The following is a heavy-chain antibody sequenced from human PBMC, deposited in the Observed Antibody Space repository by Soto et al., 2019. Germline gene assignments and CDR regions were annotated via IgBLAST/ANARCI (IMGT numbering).Heavy chain of an antibody. CDR1: GGSISSSSYY. CDR2: IYYSGST. J-gene: IGHJ5*02. D-gene: IGHD4-17*01. CDR3: ASYPTAGYNWFDP. V-gene: IGHV4-39*01. Sequence: PSETLSLTCTVSGGSISSSSYYWGWIRQPPGKGLEWIGSIYYSGSTYYNPSLKSRVTISVDTSKNQFSLKLSSVTAADTAVYYCASYPTAGYNWFDPWGQGTLVTVSS.